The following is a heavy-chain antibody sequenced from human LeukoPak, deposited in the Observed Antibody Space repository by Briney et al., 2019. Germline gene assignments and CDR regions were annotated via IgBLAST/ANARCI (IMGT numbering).Heavy chain of an antibody. CDR1: GGTFSSYA. V-gene: IGHV1-69*04. J-gene: IGHJ4*02. D-gene: IGHD3-10*01. Sequence: SVKVSCKASGGTFSSYAISWVRQAPGQGLEWMGRIIPILGIANYAQKFQGRVTITADRSTSTAYMELSSLRSEDTAVYYCARDPSSGSYPAWDYWGQGTLVTVSS. CDR3: ARDPSSGSYPAWDY. CDR2: IIPILGIA.